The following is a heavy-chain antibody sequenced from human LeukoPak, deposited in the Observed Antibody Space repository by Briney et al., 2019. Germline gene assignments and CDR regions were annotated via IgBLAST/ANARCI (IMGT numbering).Heavy chain of an antibody. J-gene: IGHJ4*02. D-gene: IGHD2-2*02. CDR1: GGSISSSSYY. CDR2: IYYSGST. CDR3: ARGEVESLLYPVGFDY. V-gene: IGHV4-39*07. Sequence: SETLSLTCTVSGGSISSSSYYWGWVRQPPGKGLEWIGSIYYSGSTYYNPSLKSRVTISVDTSKNQFSLKLSSVTAADTAVYYCARGEVESLLYPVGFDYWGQGALVTVSS.